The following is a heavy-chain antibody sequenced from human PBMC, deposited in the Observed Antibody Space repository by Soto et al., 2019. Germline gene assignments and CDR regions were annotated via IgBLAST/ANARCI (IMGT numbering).Heavy chain of an antibody. CDR1: GVNFSSYS. Sequence: GGSLRLSCAASGVNFSSYSMSWVRQAPGKGLEWVSAISGSGGSTYYADSVKGRFTISRDNSKNTLYLQMNSLRAEDTAVYYCAKDQGDIVVVVAASYYGMDVWGQGTTVTVSS. D-gene: IGHD2-15*01. CDR3: AKDQGDIVVVVAASYYGMDV. CDR2: ISGSGGST. V-gene: IGHV3-23*01. J-gene: IGHJ6*02.